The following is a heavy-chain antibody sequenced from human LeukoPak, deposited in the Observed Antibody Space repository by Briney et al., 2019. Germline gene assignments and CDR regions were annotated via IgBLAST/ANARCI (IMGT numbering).Heavy chain of an antibody. CDR3: ARDTTGYYGSGTYSSYFDY. D-gene: IGHD3-10*01. CDR1: GGSISSGGYY. J-gene: IGHJ4*02. V-gene: IGHV4-31*03. Sequence: PSETLSLTCTVSGGSISSGGYYWSWIRQHPGKGLEWLGYIYYSGSNYYNPSLKSRVTISVDTSKNQFSLKLTSVTAADTAVYYCARDTTGYYGSGTYSSYFDYWGQGTLVTVAS. CDR2: IYYSGSN.